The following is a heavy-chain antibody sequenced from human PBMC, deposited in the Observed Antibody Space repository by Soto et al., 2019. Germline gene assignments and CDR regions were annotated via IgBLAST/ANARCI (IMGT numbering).Heavy chain of an antibody. CDR3: ARASGQQLVLDY. CDR2: INHSGST. D-gene: IGHD6-13*01. Sequence: SETLSLTCAVYGGSFSGYYWSWVRQPPGKGLEWIGEINHSGSTNYNPSLKSRVTISVDTSKNQFSLKLSSVTAADTAVYYCARASGQQLVLDYWGQGTLVT. CDR1: GGSFSGYY. V-gene: IGHV4-34*01. J-gene: IGHJ4*02.